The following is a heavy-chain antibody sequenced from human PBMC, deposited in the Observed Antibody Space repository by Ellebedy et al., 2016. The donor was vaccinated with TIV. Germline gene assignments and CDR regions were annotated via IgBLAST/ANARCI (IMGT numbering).Heavy chain of an antibody. Sequence: KVSXXGSGYSFTSHWISWVRQMPGKGLEWIGKIDPSESYTNYSPSFQGHVIISTDKSISTAYLQWSRLKASDTAIYYCARRFSSSWVNWFDPWGQGTLVTVSS. CDR1: GYSFTSHW. J-gene: IGHJ5*02. V-gene: IGHV5-10-1*01. CDR3: ARRFSSSWVNWFDP. D-gene: IGHD6-13*01. CDR2: IDPSESYT.